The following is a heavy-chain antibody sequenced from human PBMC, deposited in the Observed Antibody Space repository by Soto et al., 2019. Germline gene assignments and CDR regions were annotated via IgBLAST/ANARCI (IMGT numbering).Heavy chain of an antibody. J-gene: IGHJ5*02. D-gene: IGHD2-21*02. CDR3: ARGGMVTVRRSLRSNWFDP. CDR1: GGSISSGGYS. V-gene: IGHV4-30-2*01. CDR2: IYHSGST. Sequence: TSETLSLTCAVSGGSISSGGYSWSWIRQPPGKGLEWIGYIYHSGSTYYNPSLKSRVTISVDRSKNQFSLKLSSVTAADTAVYYCARGGMVTVRRSLRSNWFDPWGQGTQVTVSS.